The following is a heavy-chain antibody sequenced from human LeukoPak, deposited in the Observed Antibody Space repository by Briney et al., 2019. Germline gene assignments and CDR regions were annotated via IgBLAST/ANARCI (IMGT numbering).Heavy chain of an antibody. CDR2: ISYDGSNT. J-gene: IGHJ4*02. Sequence: PGGSLRLSCAATGFTFSSYGMHWVRQAPGKGLEWVAVISYDGSNTYHADSVKGRFTISRDNPKNTLYLQMNSLRAEDTAVYYCTRDQEGSDYWGQGTLVTVSS. CDR3: TRDQEGSDY. CDR1: GFTFSSYG. V-gene: IGHV3-30*03.